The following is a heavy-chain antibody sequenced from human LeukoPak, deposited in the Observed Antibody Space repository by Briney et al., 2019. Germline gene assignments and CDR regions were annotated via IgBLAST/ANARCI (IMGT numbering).Heavy chain of an antibody. CDR2: VYYSGST. V-gene: IGHV4-39*01. CDR3: ARPISRQAPDAFDI. J-gene: IGHJ3*02. D-gene: IGHD3-3*01. CDR1: GGSISSSSYY. Sequence: NPSETLSLTCTVSGGSISSSSYYWGWIRQPPGKGLEWIGSVYYSGSTYYNTALKSRVTISVDTSKNQFSLKLSSVTAADTAVYYCARPISRQAPDAFDIWGQGTMVTVSS.